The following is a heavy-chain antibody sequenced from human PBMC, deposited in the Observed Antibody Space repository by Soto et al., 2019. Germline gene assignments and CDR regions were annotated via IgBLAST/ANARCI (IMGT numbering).Heavy chain of an antibody. D-gene: IGHD3-9*01. V-gene: IGHV1-8*01. Sequence: QVQLVQSGAEVKKPGASVKVSCKASGYTFTSYDINWVRQATGQGLEWMGWMNPNSGNTGYAQKFQGSVTMTRNTSISTAYMELSSLRSEDTAVYYCARGAYDILTGYLYYYYGMDVWGQGTTVTVSS. J-gene: IGHJ6*02. CDR2: MNPNSGNT. CDR1: GYTFTSYD. CDR3: ARGAYDILTGYLYYYYGMDV.